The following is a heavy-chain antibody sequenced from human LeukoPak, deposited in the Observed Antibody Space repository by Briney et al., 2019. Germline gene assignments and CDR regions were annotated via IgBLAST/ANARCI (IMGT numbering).Heavy chain of an antibody. CDR3: ARGSHYYDSSGYPYYYYYYMDV. V-gene: IGHV1-69*01. J-gene: IGHJ6*03. Sequence: SVKVSCKASGGTFSSYAISWVRQAPGQGLEWMGGIIPIFGTANYAQKFQGRVTITADESTSTAYMELSSLRSEDTAVYYCARGSHYYDSSGYPYYYYYYMDVWGKGTTVTVSS. D-gene: IGHD3-22*01. CDR2: IIPIFGTA. CDR1: GGTFSSYA.